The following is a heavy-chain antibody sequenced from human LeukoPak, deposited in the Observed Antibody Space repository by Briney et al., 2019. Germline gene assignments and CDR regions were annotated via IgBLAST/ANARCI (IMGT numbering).Heavy chain of an antibody. Sequence: TSETLSLTCTVSGGSISSSSYYWGWIRQPPGRGLEWIGSIYYSGSTYYNPSLESRVTISVDTSKNQFSLKLSSVTAADTAVYYCASIEQWEDYYFDYWGQGTLVTVSS. CDR3: ASIEQWEDYYFDY. CDR2: IYYSGST. D-gene: IGHD1-26*01. CDR1: GGSISSSSYY. J-gene: IGHJ4*02. V-gene: IGHV4-39*07.